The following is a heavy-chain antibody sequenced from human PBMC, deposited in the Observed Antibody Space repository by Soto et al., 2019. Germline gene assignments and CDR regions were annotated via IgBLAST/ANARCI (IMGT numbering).Heavy chain of an antibody. CDR2: IIPIFGTA. CDR1: GGTFSSYA. CDR3: ARADRSSTSCPGYGMDV. V-gene: IGHV1-69*01. D-gene: IGHD2-2*01. Sequence: QVQLVQSGAEVKKPGSSVQVSCKASGGTFSSYAISWVRQAPGQGLEWMGGIIPIFGTANYAQKFQGRVTITADESTSTAYMELSSLRSEDTAVYYCARADRSSTSCPGYGMDVWGQGTTVTVSS. J-gene: IGHJ6*02.